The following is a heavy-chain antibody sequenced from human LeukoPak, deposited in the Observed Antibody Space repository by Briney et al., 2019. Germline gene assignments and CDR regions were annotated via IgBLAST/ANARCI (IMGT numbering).Heavy chain of an antibody. J-gene: IGHJ4*02. CDR2: INHSGST. Sequence: SETLSLTCAVYGGSFSGYYWSWIRQPPGKWLEWIGEINHSGSTNYNPSLKSRVTVSVDTSKNQFSLKLSSVTAADTAVYYCARSIAARPTYYFDYWGQGTLVTVSS. D-gene: IGHD6-6*01. CDR1: GGSFSGYY. CDR3: ARSIAARPTYYFDY. V-gene: IGHV4-34*01.